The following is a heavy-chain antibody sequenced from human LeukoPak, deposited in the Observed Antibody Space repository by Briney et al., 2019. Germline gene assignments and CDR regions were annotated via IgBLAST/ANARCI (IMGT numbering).Heavy chain of an antibody. Sequence: PGGSLRLSCAASGFTFISYAMNWVRQAPGKGREWVSAISDSGASTYYADSVKGRFTISRDNSKNTVYLQMSSLRAEDTAVYYCAKGPFGSYRNNYFAYWGQGTLVTVSP. CDR1: GFTFISYA. J-gene: IGHJ4*02. CDR3: AKGPFGSYRNNYFAY. CDR2: ISDSGAST. V-gene: IGHV3-23*01. D-gene: IGHD1-26*01.